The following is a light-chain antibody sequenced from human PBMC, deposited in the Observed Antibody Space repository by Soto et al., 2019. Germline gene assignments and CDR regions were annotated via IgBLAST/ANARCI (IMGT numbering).Light chain of an antibody. CDR3: SSYTSSNTLV. CDR2: GVT. V-gene: IGLV2-14*01. CDR1: RSDVGGYNY. J-gene: IGLJ3*02. Sequence: QSVLTQPASVSGSPGQSITIPCTGTRSDVGGYNYVSWYQQHPGKAPKLIIYGVTNRPSGVSDRFSGSKSGFTASLTISGLQAEDEADYYCSSYTSSNTLVFGGGTQLTVL.